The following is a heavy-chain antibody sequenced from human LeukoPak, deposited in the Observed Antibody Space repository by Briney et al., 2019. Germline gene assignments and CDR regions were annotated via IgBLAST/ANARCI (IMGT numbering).Heavy chain of an antibody. CDR2: ISSSSSYI. J-gene: IGHJ6*04. Sequence: GGSLRLSCAASGFTFSSYSMNWVRQAPGKGLEWVSSISSSSSYIYYADSMKGRFTISRDNAKNSLYLQMNSLRAEDTAVYYCAELGITMIGGVWGKGTTVTISS. CDR3: AELGITMIGGV. D-gene: IGHD3-10*02. CDR1: GFTFSSYS. V-gene: IGHV3-21*01.